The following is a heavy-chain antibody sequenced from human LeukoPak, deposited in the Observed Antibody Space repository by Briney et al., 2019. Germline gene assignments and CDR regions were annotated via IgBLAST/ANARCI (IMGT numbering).Heavy chain of an antibody. CDR1: GFNFDDYA. Sequence: PGGSLRLSCAASGFNFDDYAMHWVRRAPGKGLECVSGISWNSASIGYADSVKGRFTISRDNAKNSLYLQMNSLRAEDTALYYCAKGYGSGSYAGDYFDYWGQGTLVTVSS. CDR3: AKGYGSGSYAGDYFDY. D-gene: IGHD3-10*01. CDR2: ISWNSASI. V-gene: IGHV3-9*01. J-gene: IGHJ4*02.